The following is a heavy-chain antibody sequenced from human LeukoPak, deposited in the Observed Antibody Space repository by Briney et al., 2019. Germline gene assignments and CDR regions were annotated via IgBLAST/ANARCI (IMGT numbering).Heavy chain of an antibody. CDR3: ARDAQRGFDYSNSLEY. CDR2: IGYDGSNR. D-gene: IGHD4-11*01. Sequence: GGSLRLSCAASGFTFTNYGMHWVRQAPGKGLEWVAFIGYDGSNRFYAGSVKGRFTISRDNSQNTLFLQMNSLRAEDTAMYYCARDAQRGFDYSNSLEYWGHGTLVTVSS. J-gene: IGHJ4*01. V-gene: IGHV3-30*02. CDR1: GFTFTNYG.